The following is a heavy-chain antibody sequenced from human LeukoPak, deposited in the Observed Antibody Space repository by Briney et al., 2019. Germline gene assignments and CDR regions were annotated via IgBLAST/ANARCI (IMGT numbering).Heavy chain of an antibody. V-gene: IGHV3-15*01. D-gene: IGHD3-3*01. Sequence: PGGSLRLSCAASGFTFSNAWMSCVRQAPGKGLEWVGRIKSKTDGGTTDYAAPVKGRFTISRDDSKNTLYLQMNSLKTEDTAVYYCTTEPYYDFWSGYLDGTETSPVYYYYGMDVWGQGTTVTVSS. CDR3: TTEPYYDFWSGYLDGTETSPVYYYYGMDV. CDR1: GFTFSNAW. CDR2: IKSKTDGGTT. J-gene: IGHJ6*02.